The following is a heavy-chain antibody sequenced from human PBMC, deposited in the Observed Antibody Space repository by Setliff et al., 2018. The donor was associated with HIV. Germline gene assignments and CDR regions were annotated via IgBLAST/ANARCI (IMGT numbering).Heavy chain of an antibody. CDR2: IIPMYRTA. D-gene: IGHD3-3*01. Sequence: ASVKVSCKASGGSFSSYGISWVRQAPGQGLEWMGGIIPMYRTANYAQKFQGRVTMTSDTSISTASLELSRLRSDDTAVYYCARTEYYDFWSGPRGFDPWGQGTLVTVSS. V-gene: IGHV1-69*05. J-gene: IGHJ5*02. CDR1: GGSFSSYG. CDR3: ARTEYYDFWSGPRGFDP.